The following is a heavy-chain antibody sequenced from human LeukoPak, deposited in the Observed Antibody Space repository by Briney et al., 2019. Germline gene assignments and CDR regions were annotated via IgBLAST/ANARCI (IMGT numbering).Heavy chain of an antibody. J-gene: IGHJ4*02. CDR1: GFTFSSYS. D-gene: IGHD1-7*01. V-gene: IGHV3-21*01. CDR2: ISSSSSYI. Sequence: GGSLRLSCAASGFTFSSYSRNWVRQAPGKGLEWVSSISSSSSYIYYADSVKGRFTISKDNAKNSLYLKMNSLRAEDTAVYYCARDLTGTFTFDYWGQGTLVTVSS. CDR3: ARDLTGTFTFDY.